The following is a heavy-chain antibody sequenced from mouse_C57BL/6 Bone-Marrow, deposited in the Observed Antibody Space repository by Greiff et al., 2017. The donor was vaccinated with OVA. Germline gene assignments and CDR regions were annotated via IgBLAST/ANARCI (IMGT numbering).Heavy chain of an antibody. D-gene: IGHD2-5*01. Sequence: VQLKQSGPVLVKPGASVKMSCKASGYTFTDYYMNWVKQSHGKSLEWIGDIYPGSGSTNYNEKFKSKATLTVDTSSSTAYMQLSSLTSEDSAVYYCAREAYYSNGWYFDVWGTGTTVTVSS. J-gene: IGHJ1*03. CDR3: REAYYSNGWYFDV. CDR2: YPGSGSTN. V-gene: IGHV1-83*01. CDR1: YTFTDYYM.